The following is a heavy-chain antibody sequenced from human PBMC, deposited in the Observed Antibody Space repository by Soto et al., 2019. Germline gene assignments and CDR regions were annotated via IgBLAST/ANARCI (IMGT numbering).Heavy chain of an antibody. Sequence: EVQLLESGGDLVQPGGSLRLSCVASGFNFDNYGMSWVRQAPGEGLEWVSAIKNDGTSTYYAASVEDRFTISRDNSKNTLYLQLNRLRAEDTAVYYCAQLGLMTFSHKHYFNHWGRGTLVTVSS. V-gene: IGHV3-23*01. CDR1: GFNFDNYG. D-gene: IGHD3-16*01. CDR2: IKNDGTST. J-gene: IGHJ4*02. CDR3: AQLGLMTFSHKHYFNH.